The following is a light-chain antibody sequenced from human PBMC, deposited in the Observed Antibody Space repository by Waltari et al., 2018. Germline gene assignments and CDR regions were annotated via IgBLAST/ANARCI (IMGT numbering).Light chain of an antibody. CDR2: GAS. V-gene: IGKV3-20*01. CDR3: QKYDRLPAT. J-gene: IGKJ1*01. Sequence: EIGLTPSPGTLSLSPGERATLSCRASQSVSRFLAWYQQKPGQAPRLLIYGASTRATGIPDRFSGSGSGTDFSLTISRLEPEDFAVYYCQKYDRLPATFGQGTKVEIK. CDR1: QSVSRF.